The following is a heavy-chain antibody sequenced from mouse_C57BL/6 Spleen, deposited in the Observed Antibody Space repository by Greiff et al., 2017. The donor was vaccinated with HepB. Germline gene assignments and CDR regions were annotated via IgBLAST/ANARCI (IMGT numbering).Heavy chain of an antibody. Sequence: EVQLQQSGAELVRPGASVKLSCTASGFNIKDDYMHWVKQRPEQGLEWIGWIDPENGDTEYASKLQGKATITADPASNTAYRQLSSLTSEAPAVYYWTGMFTMAAGFAYWGQGTLVTVSA. J-gene: IGHJ3*01. CDR2: IDPENGDT. CDR3: TGMFTMAAGFAY. D-gene: IGHD2-2*01. CDR1: GFNIKDDY. V-gene: IGHV14-4*01.